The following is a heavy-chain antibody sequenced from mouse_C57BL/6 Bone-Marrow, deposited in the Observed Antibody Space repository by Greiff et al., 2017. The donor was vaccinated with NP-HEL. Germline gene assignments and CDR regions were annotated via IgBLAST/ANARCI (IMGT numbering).Heavy chain of an antibody. CDR3: ARSSGYVGYAMDY. CDR1: GYTFTSYW. Sequence: QVQLKQPGAELVKPGASVKMSCKASGYTFTSYWITWVKQRPGQGLEWIGDIYPGSGSTNYNEKFKSKATLTVDTSSSTAYMQLSSLTSEDSAVYYCARSSGYVGYAMDYWGQGTSVTVSS. CDR2: IYPGSGST. D-gene: IGHD3-2*02. V-gene: IGHV1-55*01. J-gene: IGHJ4*01.